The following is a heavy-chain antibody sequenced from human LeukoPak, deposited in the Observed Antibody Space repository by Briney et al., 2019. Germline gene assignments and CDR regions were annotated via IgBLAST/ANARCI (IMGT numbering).Heavy chain of an antibody. D-gene: IGHD6-6*01. J-gene: IGHJ5*02. CDR2: IYSGGGT. V-gene: IGHV3-66*01. CDR3: ARYPYSTSSWSDP. Sequence: GGSLRLSCAASGLTVSSDYMSWVRQAPAKGLEWVSVIYSGGGTYYADSVRGRFTISRDNSRKTLYLQLNSLRAEDTAVYYCARYPYSTSSWSDPWGQGTLVTVSS. CDR1: GLTVSSDY.